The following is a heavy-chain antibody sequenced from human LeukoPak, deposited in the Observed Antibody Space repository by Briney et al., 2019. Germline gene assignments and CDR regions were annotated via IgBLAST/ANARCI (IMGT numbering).Heavy chain of an antibody. CDR2: INIDGSTS. J-gene: IGHJ4*02. Sequence: GGSLRLSCAASGFTFSSYWMHWVRQAPGKGLVWVSRINIDGSTSNYADSVKGRFTISRDNAKNAVYLQMSSLRVEDTAMYYCARASALATPPFAYWGQGTLVTVSS. CDR3: ARASALATPPFAY. D-gene: IGHD5-12*01. CDR1: GFTFSSYW. V-gene: IGHV3-74*01.